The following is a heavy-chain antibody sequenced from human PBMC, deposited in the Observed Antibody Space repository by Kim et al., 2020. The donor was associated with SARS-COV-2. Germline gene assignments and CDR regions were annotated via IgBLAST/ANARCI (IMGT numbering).Heavy chain of an antibody. CDR3: ARAARGKILIRRYSGYDSGDY. V-gene: IGHV3-30*04. Sequence: GGSLRLSCAASGFTFSSYAMHWVRQAPGKGLEWVAVISYDGSNKYYADSVKGRFTISRDNSKNTLYLQMNSLRAEDTAVYYCARAARGKILIRRYSGYDSGDYWGQGTLVTVSS. D-gene: IGHD5-12*01. CDR2: ISYDGSNK. CDR1: GFTFSSYA. J-gene: IGHJ4*02.